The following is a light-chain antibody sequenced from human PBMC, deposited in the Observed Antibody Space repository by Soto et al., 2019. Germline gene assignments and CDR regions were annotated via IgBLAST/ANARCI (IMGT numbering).Light chain of an antibody. J-gene: IGLJ3*02. V-gene: IGLV2-14*01. Sequence: QSVLTQPPSVSGSPGQSITISCTGTSSDVGGYNYVSWYQQHPGKAPKFMIYEVSNRPSGVSNRFSGSKSGNTASLTISGLQAEDEADYYCSSYTSSSTPWVFGGGTKLTVL. CDR1: SSDVGGYNY. CDR2: EVS. CDR3: SSYTSSSTPWV.